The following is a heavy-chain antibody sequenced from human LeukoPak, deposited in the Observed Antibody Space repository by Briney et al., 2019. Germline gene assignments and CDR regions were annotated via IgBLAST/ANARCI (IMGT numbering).Heavy chain of an antibody. Sequence: SGTLSLTCAVSGGSIGSSNWWSWVRQPPGKGLEWIGEIYHSGSTNYNPSLKSRVTISVDKSKNQFSLKLSSVTAADTAVYYCARVAAAAGTVYFQHWGQGTLVTVSS. D-gene: IGHD6-13*01. CDR3: ARVAAAAGTVYFQH. J-gene: IGHJ1*01. CDR1: GGSIGSSNW. CDR2: IYHSGST. V-gene: IGHV4-4*02.